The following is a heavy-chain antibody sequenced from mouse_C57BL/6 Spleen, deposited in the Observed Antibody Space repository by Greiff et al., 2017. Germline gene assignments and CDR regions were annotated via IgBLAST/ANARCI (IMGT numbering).Heavy chain of an antibody. V-gene: IGHV1-80*01. D-gene: IGHD2-1*01. Sequence: QVQLQQSGAELVKPGASVKISCKASGYAFSSYWMNWVKQRPGKGLEWIGQIYPGDGDTNYNGKFKGTATLTADKSSRTAYMQLSRLTSEDSSVYFCARGDYGNYFDYWGQGTTLTVSS. CDR1: GYAFSSYW. CDR2: IYPGDGDT. J-gene: IGHJ2*01. CDR3: ARGDYGNYFDY.